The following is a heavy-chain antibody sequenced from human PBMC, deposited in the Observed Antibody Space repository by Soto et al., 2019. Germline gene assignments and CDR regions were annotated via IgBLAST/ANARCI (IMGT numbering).Heavy chain of an antibody. V-gene: IGHV4-39*01. CDR1: GGSISSSSYY. CDR3: ARLMVRGTHWFDP. Sequence: SETLSLTCTVSGGSISSSSYYWGWIRQPPGKGLEWIGSIYYSGSTYYNPSLKSRVTISVDTSKNQFSLKLSSVTAADTAVYYCARLMVRGTHWFDPWGQGTLVTVSS. J-gene: IGHJ5*02. D-gene: IGHD3-10*01. CDR2: IYYSGST.